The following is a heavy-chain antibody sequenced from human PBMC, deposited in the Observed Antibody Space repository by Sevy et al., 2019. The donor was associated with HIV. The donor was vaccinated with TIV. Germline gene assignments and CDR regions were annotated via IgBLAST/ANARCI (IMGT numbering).Heavy chain of an antibody. V-gene: IGHV4-31*03. CDR3: ARGGDGDFWSGYYPDGDAFDI. J-gene: IGHJ3*02. CDR1: GGSISSGGYY. CDR2: IYYSGST. Sequence: SETLSLTCTVSGGSISSGGYYWSWIRQHPGKGLEWIGYIYYSGSTYYNPSLKGRVTISVDTSKSQFSLKLSSVTAADTAVYYWARGGDGDFWSGYYPDGDAFDIWGQGTMVTVSS. D-gene: IGHD3-3*01.